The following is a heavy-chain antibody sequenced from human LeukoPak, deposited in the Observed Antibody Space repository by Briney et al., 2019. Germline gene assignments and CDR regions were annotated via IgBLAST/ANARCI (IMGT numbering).Heavy chain of an antibody. CDR1: GFTFGNFG. J-gene: IGHJ4*02. V-gene: IGHV3-49*03. CDR2: IRNKAYGGTT. CDR3: SRERYSYGPFDY. D-gene: IGHD5-18*01. Sequence: GSLRLSCTASGFTFGNFGMSWFRQAPGKGLQWVGFIRNKAYGGTTEYAASVKGRFTISSDDSTRIAYLQMNSLKTDDTGVYYCSRERYSYGPFDYWGQGTLVTVSS.